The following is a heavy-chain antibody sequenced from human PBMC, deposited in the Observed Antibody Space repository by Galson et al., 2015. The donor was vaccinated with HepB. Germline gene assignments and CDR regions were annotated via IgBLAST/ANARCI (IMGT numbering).Heavy chain of an antibody. D-gene: IGHD6-19*01. Sequence: SLRLSCAASGLTFSSYAIMWVRQAPGKGLEWVSGMSDNGDNTFYADSVKGRFTISRDISQNTVYLQMNSLRVEDTAVYYCATRSGASAWYSYFQHWGQGTLVTVSS. J-gene: IGHJ1*01. CDR3: ATRSGASAWYSYFQH. V-gene: IGHV3-23*01. CDR1: GLTFSSYA. CDR2: MSDNGDNT.